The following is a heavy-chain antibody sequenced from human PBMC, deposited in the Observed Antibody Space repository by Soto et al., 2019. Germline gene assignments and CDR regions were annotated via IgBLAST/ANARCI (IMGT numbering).Heavy chain of an antibody. CDR3: ARDLSTRGDYYYYGMDV. V-gene: IGHV3-30-3*01. D-gene: IGHD4-17*01. Sequence: PGGSLRLSCAASGFTFSSYAIRWVRQATGKGLEWVAVISYDGSNKYYADSVKGRFTISRDNSKNTLYLQMNSLRAEDTAVYYCARDLSTRGDYYYYGMDVWGQGTTVTVSS. J-gene: IGHJ6*02. CDR2: ISYDGSNK. CDR1: GFTFSSYA.